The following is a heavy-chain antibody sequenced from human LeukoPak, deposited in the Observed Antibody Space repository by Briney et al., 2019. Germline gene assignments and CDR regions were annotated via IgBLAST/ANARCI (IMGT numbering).Heavy chain of an antibody. Sequence: GGSLRLSCAASGFTFYDYAMHWVRQAPGKALEWVSGISWNSGSIGYADSVKGRFTISRDNAKNSLYLQMNSLRAEDTALYYCAKDSGAYGDYGNFDYWGQGTLVTVSS. J-gene: IGHJ4*02. V-gene: IGHV3-9*01. D-gene: IGHD4-17*01. CDR3: AKDSGAYGDYGNFDY. CDR1: GFTFYDYA. CDR2: ISWNSGSI.